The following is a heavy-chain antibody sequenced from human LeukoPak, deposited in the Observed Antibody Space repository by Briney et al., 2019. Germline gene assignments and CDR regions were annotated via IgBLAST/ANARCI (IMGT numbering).Heavy chain of an antibody. V-gene: IGHV3-74*01. CDR1: GFTFSNYW. D-gene: IGHD2-2*01. CDR3: ARDGGTGGYCSSATCSPFDY. Sequence: GGSLRLSCAASGFTFSNYWMHWVRQAPGKGLVWVSRINSDGSSTTSADSVKGRFTISRDNSKNTLYLQMNSLRAEDTAVYYCARDGGTGGYCSSATCSPFDYWGQGTLVTVSS. J-gene: IGHJ4*02. CDR2: INSDGSST.